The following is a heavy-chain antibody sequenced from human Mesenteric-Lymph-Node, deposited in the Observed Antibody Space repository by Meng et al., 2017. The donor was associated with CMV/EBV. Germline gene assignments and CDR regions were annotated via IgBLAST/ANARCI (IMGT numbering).Heavy chain of an antibody. CDR1: GFTFENYG. Sequence: GGSLRLSCAASGFTFENYGMSWVRQAPGKGLEWVSSISSSSNYIYYADSVKGRFTISRDNAKNSLFLQMNSLRAEDTAVYYCARDGFGVVIPRECDYWGQGTLVTVSS. CDR2: ISSSSNYI. CDR3: ARDGFGVVIPRECDY. V-gene: IGHV3-21*01. D-gene: IGHD3-3*01. J-gene: IGHJ4*02.